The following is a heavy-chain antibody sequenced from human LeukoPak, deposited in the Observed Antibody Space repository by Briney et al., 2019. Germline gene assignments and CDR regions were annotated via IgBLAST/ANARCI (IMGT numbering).Heavy chain of an antibody. J-gene: IGHJ3*02. Sequence: GGSLRLSCGASGFTFDDYWMSWVRQAPGQGLEWVANINQDGSEKYYLDSAKGRFTISRDNARNSLYLQVNSLRAEDTAVYYCARVGHTDAFDIWGQGTMVTVSS. CDR1: GFTFDDYW. CDR2: INQDGSEK. CDR3: ARVGHTDAFDI. V-gene: IGHV3-7*01.